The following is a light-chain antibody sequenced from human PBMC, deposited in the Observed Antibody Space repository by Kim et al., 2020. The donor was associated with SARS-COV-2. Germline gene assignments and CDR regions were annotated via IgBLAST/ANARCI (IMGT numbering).Light chain of an antibody. Sequence: IVLTQSPGILSSSPGERATLSCRASQSISYNYLAWYQQNPGQAPRLLIHATSARAPGIPDRFSGSGSGTDFTLTTSRLEPDDFVLYYCQYYGGSPLYTFGQGTKLEI. V-gene: IGKV3-20*01. CDR2: ATS. CDR3: QYYGGSPLYT. J-gene: IGKJ2*01. CDR1: QSISYNY.